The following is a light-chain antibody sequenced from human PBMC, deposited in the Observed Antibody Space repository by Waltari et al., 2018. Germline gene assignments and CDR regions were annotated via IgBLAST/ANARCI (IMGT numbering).Light chain of an antibody. CDR3: QQRYSTPPLT. V-gene: IGKV1-39*01. J-gene: IGKJ4*01. Sequence: DIQMTQSPSSLSASVGDRVTITFRASQSISSYLNWYQQKPGKAPKLLIYAASSLQSGVPSRFSGSGSETEFTLTISSLQPEDSATYYCQQRYSTPPLTFGGGTKVEIK. CDR1: QSISSY. CDR2: AAS.